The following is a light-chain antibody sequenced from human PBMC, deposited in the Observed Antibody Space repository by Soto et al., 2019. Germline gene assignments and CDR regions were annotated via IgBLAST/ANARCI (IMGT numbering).Light chain of an antibody. Sequence: DIQMTQSPSSLSASVGDRVTITCQASQDISNYLNWYQQKPGKAPKLLIYDASNLETGVPSRFSGSGSGTDFTFTISSLQPEDIATYYCQQYDSYPLLGQGTRLEIK. CDR2: DAS. V-gene: IGKV1-33*01. CDR3: QQYDSYPL. J-gene: IGKJ5*01. CDR1: QDISNY.